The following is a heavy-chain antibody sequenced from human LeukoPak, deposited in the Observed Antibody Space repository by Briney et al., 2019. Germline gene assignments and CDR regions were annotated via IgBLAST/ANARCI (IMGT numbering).Heavy chain of an antibody. V-gene: IGHV4-59*01. CDR3: ARGTRGYSYGYPDY. CDR1: GGSISSYY. CDR2: IYYSGST. Sequence: TSETLSLTCTVSGGSISSYYWSWLRQPPGKGLEWIGYIYYSGSTNYNPSLKSRVTISVDTSKNQFSLKLSSVTAADTAVYYCARGTRGYSYGYPDYWGQGTLVTVSS. D-gene: IGHD5-18*01. J-gene: IGHJ4*02.